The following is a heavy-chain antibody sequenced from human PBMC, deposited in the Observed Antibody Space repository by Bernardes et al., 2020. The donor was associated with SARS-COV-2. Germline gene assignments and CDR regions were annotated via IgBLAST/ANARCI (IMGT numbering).Heavy chain of an antibody. V-gene: IGHV4-39*01. CDR2: IYYSEST. D-gene: IGHD1-1*01. J-gene: IGHJ4*02. Sequence: SETLSLTCTVSGGSISSSSYYWGWIRQPPGKGLEWIASIYYSESTYYNPSLRSRVTISIDTSKNQFSLKLSSVTAADTAVYYCARHFAQKWNNPFFDYWGQGTLVTVSS. CDR3: ARHFAQKWNNPFFDY. CDR1: GGSISSSSYY.